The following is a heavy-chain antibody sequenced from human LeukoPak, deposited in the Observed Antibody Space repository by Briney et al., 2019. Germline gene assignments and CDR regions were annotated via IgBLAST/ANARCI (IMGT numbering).Heavy chain of an antibody. CDR2: IYTSGST. V-gene: IGHV4-4*07. J-gene: IGHJ4*02. CDR1: GGSISSYY. Sequence: SETLSLTRTVSGGSISSYYWSWIRQPAGKGLEWIGRIYTSGSTNYNPSLKSRVTMSVDTSKNQFSLKLSSVTAADTAVYYCARLAYDGDYVNSWGQGTLVTVSS. CDR3: ARLAYDGDYVNS. D-gene: IGHD4-17*01.